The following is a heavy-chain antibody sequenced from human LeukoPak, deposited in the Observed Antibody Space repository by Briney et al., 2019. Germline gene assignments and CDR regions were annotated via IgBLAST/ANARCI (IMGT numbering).Heavy chain of an antibody. D-gene: IGHD3-22*01. CDR1: GFTFSSYW. CDR2: INSDGSST. J-gene: IGHJ4*02. CDR3: ARSASPWIVVVYYFDY. V-gene: IGHV3-74*01. Sequence: GGPLRLSCAASGFTFSSYWMHWVRHAPGKGLVWVSRINSDGSSTSYADSVKGRFTISRDNSKNTLYLQMNSLRAEDTAVYYCARSASPWIVVVYYFDYWGQGTLVTVSS.